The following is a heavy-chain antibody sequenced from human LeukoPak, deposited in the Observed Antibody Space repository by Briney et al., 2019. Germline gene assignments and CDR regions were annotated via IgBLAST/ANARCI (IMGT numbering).Heavy chain of an antibody. CDR3: ARVGMGYCSSTSCSGYYYYMDV. CDR2: IFYSGST. D-gene: IGHD2-2*01. Sequence: PSETLSLTCTVSGGSISGYYWSWIRQPPGKGLEWIGYIFYSGSTNYNPSLKSRVTISVDTSKNQFSLKLSSVTAADTAVYYCARVGMGYCSSTSCSGYYYYMDVWGKGTTVTISS. CDR1: GGSISGYY. J-gene: IGHJ6*03. V-gene: IGHV4-59*01.